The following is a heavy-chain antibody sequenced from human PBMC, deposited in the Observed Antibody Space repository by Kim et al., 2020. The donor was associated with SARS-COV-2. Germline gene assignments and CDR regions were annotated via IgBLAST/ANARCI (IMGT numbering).Heavy chain of an antibody. D-gene: IGHD3-22*01. CDR2: IYYTGST. J-gene: IGHJ6*02. V-gene: IGHV4-59*13. CDR1: NGSISSYY. CDR3: ARARAVVAGMDV. Sequence: SETLSLTCIISNGSISSYYWSWIRQPPGKGLEWIGNIYYTGSTNYNPSLKSRVTISVDASKNQFSLKLSSVTAADTAVYYFARARAVVAGMDVWGQGTTVTVSS.